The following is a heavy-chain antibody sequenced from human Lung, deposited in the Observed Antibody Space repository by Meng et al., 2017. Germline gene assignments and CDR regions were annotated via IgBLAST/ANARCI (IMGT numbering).Heavy chain of an antibody. J-gene: IGHJ4*02. V-gene: IGHV4-34*01. D-gene: IGHD4-11*01. CDR3: ARGPTTMAHDFDY. CDR1: GGSFSDYY. Sequence: QLQQWGAGLLKPSETLSLTCVVSGGSFSDYYWSWIRQPPGKGLEWIGEINHSGGTNYNPSLESRATISVDTSQNNLSLKLSSVTAADSAVYYCARGPTTMAHDFDYWGQGTLVTVSS. CDR2: INHSGGT.